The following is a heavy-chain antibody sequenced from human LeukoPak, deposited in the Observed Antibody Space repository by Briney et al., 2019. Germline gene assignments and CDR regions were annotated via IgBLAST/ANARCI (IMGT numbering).Heavy chain of an antibody. D-gene: IGHD3-10*01. CDR3: SRLRWFGDLANY. V-gene: IGHV4-39*01. J-gene: IGHJ4*02. CDR1: FDSINTYNSH. Sequence: SETLSLTCTVSFDSINTYNSHWGWIRQPPGKGLEWIGSISYNENTYYNPSLKGRVTISVDTSKNQFSLNLTSVTAADTAVYFCSRLRWFGDLANYWGQGILVTVSS. CDR2: ISYNENT.